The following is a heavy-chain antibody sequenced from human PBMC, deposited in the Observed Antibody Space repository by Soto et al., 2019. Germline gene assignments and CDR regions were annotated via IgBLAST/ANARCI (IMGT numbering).Heavy chain of an antibody. Sequence: SETLSLTCAVSGYSISSGYYWGWLRQPPGKGLEWIGSIYHSGSTYYNPSLKSRVTISVDTFKNQFSLKLSSVTAADTAVYYCAREIRNWFDPWGQGTLVTVSS. J-gene: IGHJ5*02. CDR3: AREIRNWFDP. V-gene: IGHV4-38-2*02. CDR1: GYSISSGYY. CDR2: IYHSGST.